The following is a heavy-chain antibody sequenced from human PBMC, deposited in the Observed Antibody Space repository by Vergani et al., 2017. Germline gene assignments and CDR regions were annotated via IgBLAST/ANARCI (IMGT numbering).Heavy chain of an antibody. J-gene: IGHJ4*02. CDR1: GFSLSTSGVG. D-gene: IGHD6-19*01. Sequence: QVTLKESGPVLVKPTETLTLTCTFSGFSLSTSGVGVGWIRQPPGKALEWLALIYWDDDKRYSPSLKSRLTITKDTSKNQVVLTMTNMDPVDTATYYCAHVEYFGVAGRKTFDYWGQGTLVTVSS. CDR3: AHVEYFGVAGRKTFDY. V-gene: IGHV2-5*02. CDR2: IYWDDDK.